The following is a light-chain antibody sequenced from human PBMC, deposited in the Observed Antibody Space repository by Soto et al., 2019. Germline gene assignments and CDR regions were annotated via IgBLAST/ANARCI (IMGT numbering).Light chain of an antibody. J-gene: IGKJ1*01. V-gene: IGKV3-20*01. CDR3: QQDSAPPRT. Sequence: GERGTLASTVSRSVGGNYLAWYHQIPGQAPRLLIHSASTRAPGIPDRFSASGAGTYFTLTISILEPEDSAVYYRQQDSAPPRTFGPGTKVDI. CDR2: SAS. CDR1: RSVGGNY.